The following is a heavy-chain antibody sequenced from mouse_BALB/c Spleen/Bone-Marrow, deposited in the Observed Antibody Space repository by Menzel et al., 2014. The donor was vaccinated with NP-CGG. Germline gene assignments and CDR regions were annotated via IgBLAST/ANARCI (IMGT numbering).Heavy chain of an antibody. D-gene: IGHD1-1*01. CDR2: ISSGGSYT. CDR3: TRGGYGSSFEY. J-gene: IGHJ2*01. CDR1: GFTFSSYA. V-gene: IGHV5-9-3*01. Sequence: EVQLAESGGGLVKPGGSLKLSCAASGFTFSSYAMSWVRQTPEKRLEWVVTISSGGSYTYYPDSVKGRFTISRDNAKNTLYLKMRSLRSEDTAMYCCTRGGYGSSFEYWGQGTPLTVSS.